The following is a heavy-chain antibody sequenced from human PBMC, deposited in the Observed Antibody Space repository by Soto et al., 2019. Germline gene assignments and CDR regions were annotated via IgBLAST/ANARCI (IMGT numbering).Heavy chain of an antibody. CDR3: ASEGVVPAAMPVFL. J-gene: IGHJ4*02. CDR1: GYTFTSYD. Sequence: ASVKVSFKASGYTFTSYDMHWVRQAPGQGLEWMGIINPSNGSTNYAQKFQGRVTITRDTSASTAYMELSSLRSEDTAVYYCASEGVVPAAMPVFLWGQGTLVTISS. D-gene: IGHD2-2*01. CDR2: INPSNGST. V-gene: IGHV1-46*01.